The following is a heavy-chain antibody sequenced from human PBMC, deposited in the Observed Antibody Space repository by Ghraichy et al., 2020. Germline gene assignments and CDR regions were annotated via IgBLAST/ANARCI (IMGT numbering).Heavy chain of an antibody. CDR2: ISGSRSTI. CDR3: ARSDCTGGVCSIGMDV. CDR1: GFTFSSYS. J-gene: IGHJ6*02. V-gene: IGHV3-48*02. D-gene: IGHD2-8*02. Sequence: GGSLRLSCVASGFTFSSYSMNWVRQAPGKGLEWLSYISGSRSTIYYGDSVKGRFTISRDNAKNSLFLQINSLRDEDTAVYYCARSDCTGGVCSIGMDVWGQGTTVTVSS.